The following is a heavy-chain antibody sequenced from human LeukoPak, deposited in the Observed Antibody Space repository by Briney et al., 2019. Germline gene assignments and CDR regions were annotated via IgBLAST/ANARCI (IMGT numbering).Heavy chain of an antibody. CDR2: IRSKAYGGTT. D-gene: IGHD3-3*01. Sequence: QTGGSLRLSCTASGFTFGDYAMSWVRHAPEKGLGWVGFIRSKAYGGTTEYAASVKGRFTISRDDSKSIAYLQMNGLKTEDTAVYYCTRLGSITIFGVVTLDAFDIWGQGTMVTVSS. V-gene: IGHV3-49*04. CDR3: TRLGSITIFGVVTLDAFDI. CDR1: GFTFGDYA. J-gene: IGHJ3*02.